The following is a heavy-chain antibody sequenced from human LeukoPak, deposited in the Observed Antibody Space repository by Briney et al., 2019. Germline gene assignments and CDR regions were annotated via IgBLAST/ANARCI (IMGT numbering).Heavy chain of an antibody. CDR3: AKEVVVVAANNWFDP. Sequence: GGSLRLSCAASKFAFSSYAMSWVGQAPGKGLEWVSAISGGGGNTYYADSVKGRFTISRDNSKNTLYLQMNSLRAEDTAVYYCAKEVVVVAANNWFDPWGQGTLVTVSS. CDR1: KFAFSSYA. V-gene: IGHV3-23*01. J-gene: IGHJ5*02. CDR2: ISGGGGNT. D-gene: IGHD2-15*01.